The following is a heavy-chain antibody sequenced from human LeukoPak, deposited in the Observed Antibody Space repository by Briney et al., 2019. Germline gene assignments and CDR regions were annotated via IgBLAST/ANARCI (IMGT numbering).Heavy chain of an antibody. J-gene: IGHJ4*02. CDR3: ARGYRYYDSSGYYSVDY. CDR1: GYTFTSYD. V-gene: IGHV1-8*01. CDR2: MNPNSGNT. D-gene: IGHD3-22*01. Sequence: ASVKVSCKASGYTFTSYDINWVRQATGQGLEWMGWMNPNSGNTGYAQKFQGRVTMTRNTSISTAYMEPSSLRSEDTAVYYCARGYRYYDSSGYYSVDYWGQGTLVTVSS.